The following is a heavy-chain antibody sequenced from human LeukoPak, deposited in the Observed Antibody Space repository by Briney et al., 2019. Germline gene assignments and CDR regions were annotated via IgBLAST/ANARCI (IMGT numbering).Heavy chain of an antibody. Sequence: ASVKVSCKASGYTFTSYDINWVRQATGQGLEWMGWMNPNSGNTGYAQKFQGRVTMARNTSISTAYMELSSLRSEDTAVYYCARGRALWFGLRNFDYWGQGTLVTVSS. J-gene: IGHJ4*02. CDR3: ARGRALWFGLRNFDY. CDR2: MNPNSGNT. D-gene: IGHD3-10*01. V-gene: IGHV1-8*01. CDR1: GYTFTSYD.